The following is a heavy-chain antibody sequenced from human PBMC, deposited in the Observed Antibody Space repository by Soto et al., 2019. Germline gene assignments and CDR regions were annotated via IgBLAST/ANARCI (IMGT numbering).Heavy chain of an antibody. D-gene: IGHD2-15*01. CDR3: AREVVAATHWFDP. CDR2: IFHSGST. Sequence: SETLSLTCTVSGGSISSNYWSWIRQPPGKGLEWIGYIFHSGSTTYNPSLKSRVTMSVDKSKNQFSLKLSSVTAADTAVYYCAREVVAATHWFDPWGQGTLVTVSS. J-gene: IGHJ5*02. V-gene: IGHV4-59*12. CDR1: GGSISSNY.